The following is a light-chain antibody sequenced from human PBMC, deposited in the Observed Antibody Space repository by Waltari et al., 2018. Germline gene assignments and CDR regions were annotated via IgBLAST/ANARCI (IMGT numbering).Light chain of an antibody. J-gene: IGLJ2*01. V-gene: IGLV3-1*01. CDR2: QDT. CDR1: ELGANY. CDR3: QAWDSSTYHVV. Sequence: SYELTQTPSVSVSPGQTASLTCPGDELGANYACWYQQKPGQSPVLVLYQDTKRPAGIPERFSGSNSGNTATLTISGTQAMDEADYYCQAWDSSTYHVVFGGGTKLTVL.